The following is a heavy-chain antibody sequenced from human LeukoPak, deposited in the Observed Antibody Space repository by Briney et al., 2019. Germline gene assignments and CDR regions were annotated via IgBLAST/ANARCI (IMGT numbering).Heavy chain of an antibody. J-gene: IGHJ4*02. CDR2: IYYSGSI. CDR1: RGSISSSSYY. D-gene: IGHD3-22*01. V-gene: IGHV4-39*01. CDR3: ARLLYDSRGYYYFDY. Sequence: SETLSLTCTVSRGSISSSSYYWGWIRQPPGKGLEWLGSIYYSGSIYYNPSLKSRVTLSVDTSKSQSSLKLSSVAAADTAVYYCARLLYDSRGYYYFDYWGQGTLVTVSS.